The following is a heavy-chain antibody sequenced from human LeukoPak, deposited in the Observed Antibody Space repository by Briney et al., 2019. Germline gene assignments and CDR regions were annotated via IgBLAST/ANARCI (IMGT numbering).Heavy chain of an antibody. Sequence: GGSLRLSCVASGFDFSTYAMHWVRQAPGKGLEWVAVVLYDGSNKYYADSVKGRFTISRDNSKNTLYLQMNSLRAEDTAVYYCARDPPYYYDSSDYFGAFDIWGQGTMVTVSS. CDR3: ARDPPYYYDSSDYFGAFDI. CDR2: VLYDGSNK. CDR1: GFDFSTYA. J-gene: IGHJ3*02. D-gene: IGHD3-22*01. V-gene: IGHV3-30*04.